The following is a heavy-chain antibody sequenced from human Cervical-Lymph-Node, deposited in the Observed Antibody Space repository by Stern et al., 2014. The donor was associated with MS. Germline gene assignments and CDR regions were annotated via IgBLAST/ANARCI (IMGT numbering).Heavy chain of an antibody. CDR2: IYYSAST. D-gene: IGHD2-21*02. Sequence: VQLVESGPGLVKPSQTLSLICAVSGGSIASSTGGYFWSWTRQPPGKGLEWNGLIYYSASTYHNPPLKRRTTTSVDTSKNQVSLRLTSMTAADTAVYYCARVAYCGGDCSAFDSWGQGTLVTVSS. J-gene: IGHJ4*02. V-gene: IGHV4-31*11. CDR1: GGSIASSTGGYF. CDR3: ARVAYCGGDCSAFDS.